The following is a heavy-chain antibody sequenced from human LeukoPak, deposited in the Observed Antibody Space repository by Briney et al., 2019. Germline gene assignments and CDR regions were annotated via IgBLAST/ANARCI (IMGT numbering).Heavy chain of an antibody. D-gene: IGHD5-18*01. Sequence: SETLSLTCTVSGGSISSYYWSWIRQPPGKGLEWIGYIYYSGSTNYNPSLKSRVTISVDTSKNQFSLKLSSVTAADTAVYYCARHRSYGNNWFDPWGQGTLVTVSS. V-gene: IGHV4-59*08. CDR3: ARHRSYGNNWFDP. J-gene: IGHJ5*02. CDR2: IYYSGST. CDR1: GGSISSYY.